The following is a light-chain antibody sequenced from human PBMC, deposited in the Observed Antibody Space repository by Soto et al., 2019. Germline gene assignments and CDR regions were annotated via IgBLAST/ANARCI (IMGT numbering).Light chain of an antibody. Sequence: IVMTQSPASLPVSPGERATLSCRASQSVSSNLAWYQQKPGQAPRLLIYGASTRATGIPARFSGSGSGTEFTLTISSLQSEDFAVYYCKQYNNWLRTFGHGTQVEIX. V-gene: IGKV3D-15*01. CDR3: KQYNNWLRT. J-gene: IGKJ1*01. CDR1: QSVSSN. CDR2: GAS.